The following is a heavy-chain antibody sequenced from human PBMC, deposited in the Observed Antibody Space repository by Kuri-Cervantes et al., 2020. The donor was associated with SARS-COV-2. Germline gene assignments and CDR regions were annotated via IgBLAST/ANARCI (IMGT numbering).Heavy chain of an antibody. CDR1: GFTFNTYA. CDR3: VKDHAAAGTTYFDY. CDR2: ITYDGSHK. J-gene: IGHJ4*02. Sequence: GGSLRLSCAASGFTFNTYAMHWVRQAPGKGLEWVALITYDGSHKYYADSVKGRFTISRDNSKNTLYLQMSSLRAEDTAVYYCVKDHAAAGTTYFDYWGQGTLVTVSS. D-gene: IGHD6-13*01. V-gene: IGHV3-30*18.